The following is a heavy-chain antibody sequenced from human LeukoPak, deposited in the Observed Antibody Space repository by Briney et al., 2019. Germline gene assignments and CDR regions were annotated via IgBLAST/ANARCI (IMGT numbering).Heavy chain of an antibody. V-gene: IGHV3-23*01. CDR1: GFTFNNCA. J-gene: IGHJ4*02. D-gene: IGHD5-18*01. CDR2: VTDDGTTT. CDR3: VKEERGYSYGDY. Sequence: GGSLRLSCAASGFTFNNCAMSWVRQPPGKGLEWVSAVTDDGTTTYYADPVKGRFTISRDNSKNTVYLQMNYLTADDTARYYCVKEERGYSYGDYWGQGTLVTVSS.